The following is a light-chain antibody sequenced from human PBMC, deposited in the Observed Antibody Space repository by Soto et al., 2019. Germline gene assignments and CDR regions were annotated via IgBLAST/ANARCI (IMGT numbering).Light chain of an antibody. V-gene: IGKV3-15*01. CDR3: QQFNNWPRT. J-gene: IGKJ1*01. Sequence: EIVMTQSPATLSVPPGERVTLSCRASQSVSSNLAWYQQKPGQAPRLLIYGASTRATGIPARFSGSGSGTEFTLTISSLQSEDFAVYYCQQFNNWPRTLGQGTKVEI. CDR2: GAS. CDR1: QSVSSN.